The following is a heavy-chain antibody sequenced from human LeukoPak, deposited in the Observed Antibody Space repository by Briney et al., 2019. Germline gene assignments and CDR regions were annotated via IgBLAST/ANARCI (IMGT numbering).Heavy chain of an antibody. CDR3: ARESVDSHFDY. Sequence: SETLSLTCAVYGGSFSDYYWSWIRQPPGKGLEWIGEINHSGSTNYNPSLKSRVTISVDTSKNQFSLKLSSVTAADTAVYYCARESVDSHFDYWGQGTLVTVSS. CDR1: GGSFSDYY. D-gene: IGHD5-12*01. J-gene: IGHJ4*02. V-gene: IGHV4-34*01. CDR2: INHSGST.